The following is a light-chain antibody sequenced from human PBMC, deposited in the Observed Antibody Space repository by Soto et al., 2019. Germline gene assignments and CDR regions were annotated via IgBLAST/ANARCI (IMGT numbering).Light chain of an antibody. CDR2: DVS. CDR1: SSDVGGSHY. Sequence: QSVLTQPASVSGAPGQSITISCTGTSSDVGGSHYVSWYQQLPGKAPKPMIYDVSDRPSGVAKRFSGSTSGNTASLTISGLQAEDEADSCRSADTGSGRCVFATGPKLPVL. V-gene: IGLV2-14*01. CDR3: SADTGSGRCV. J-gene: IGLJ1*01.